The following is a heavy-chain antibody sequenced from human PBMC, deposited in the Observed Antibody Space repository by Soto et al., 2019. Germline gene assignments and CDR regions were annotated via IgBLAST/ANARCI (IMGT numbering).Heavy chain of an antibody. CDR3: AREELGFSSGWYYFDY. CDR1: GFTFSSYW. Sequence: EVQLVESEGGLVQPGGSLRLSCAASGFTFSSYWMSWVRQASGKGLEWVANIKQDGSEKYYMDSVKGRFTISRDNTKNSLYLHMNSLRAEDTAVYYCAREELGFSSGWYYFDYWGQGTLFTVSS. J-gene: IGHJ4*02. V-gene: IGHV3-7*05. CDR2: IKQDGSEK. D-gene: IGHD6-19*01.